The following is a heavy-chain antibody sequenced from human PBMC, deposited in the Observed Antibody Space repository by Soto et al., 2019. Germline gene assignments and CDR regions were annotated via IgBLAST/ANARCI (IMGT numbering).Heavy chain of an antibody. CDR2: INHSGST. J-gene: IGHJ6*02. V-gene: IGHV4-34*01. CDR1: GGSFSGYY. CDR3: AGVRGGGGWYYYYYGMDV. D-gene: IGHD2-15*01. Sequence: QVQLQQWGAGLLKPSETLSLTCAVYGGSFSGYYWSWIRQPPGKGLEWIGEINHSGSTNYNPSLKSRVTISVDTAKNKFFLKLSSVTAADTAVYYCAGVRGGGGWYYYYYGMDVWGQGTTVTVSS.